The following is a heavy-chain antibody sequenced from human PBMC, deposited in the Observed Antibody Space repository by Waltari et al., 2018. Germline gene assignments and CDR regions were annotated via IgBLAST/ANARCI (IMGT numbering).Heavy chain of an antibody. CDR3: ARPSGNAFDI. V-gene: IGHV4-61*01. Sequence: QVQLRESGPRLVKSSETLSLTCSVSGGSIGSASYYWRWIRQPPGKGLEWIGYIYYDGTPTYNPSLKSRVTISHDTSKNQFSLRLSAMTAADTAVYYCARPSGNAFDIWGRGTMITVSS. CDR2: IYYDGTP. J-gene: IGHJ3*02. CDR1: GGSIGSASYY. D-gene: IGHD5-12*01.